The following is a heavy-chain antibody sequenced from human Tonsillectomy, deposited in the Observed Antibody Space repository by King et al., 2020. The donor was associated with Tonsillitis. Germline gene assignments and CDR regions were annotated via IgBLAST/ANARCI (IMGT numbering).Heavy chain of an antibody. CDR3: ATEGMGYSYGQDYHYMDV. CDR1: GFTFSSYA. CDR2: ISGSGGGT. J-gene: IGHJ6*03. D-gene: IGHD5-18*01. Sequence: VQLVESGGGLVQPGGSLRLSCAASGFTFSSYAMSWVRQAPGKGLEWVSDISGSGGGTYYADSVKGRFTISRDNSKNTLYLHMSSLRAEDTAVYYCATEGMGYSYGQDYHYMDVWGKGTTVTVSS. V-gene: IGHV3-23*04.